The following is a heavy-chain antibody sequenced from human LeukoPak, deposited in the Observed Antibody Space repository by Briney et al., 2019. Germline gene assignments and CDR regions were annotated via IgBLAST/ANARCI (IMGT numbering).Heavy chain of an antibody. CDR2: IESKAYGGTT. CDR1: GFTFNTYG. CDR3: TRDRAQPLLSYLDY. J-gene: IGHJ4*02. V-gene: IGHV3-49*04. Sequence: GGSLRLSCAASGFTFNTYGMSWVRQAPGKGLEWVGFIESKAYGGTTEYAASVKGRFTISRDDSKSIAYLQMNSLKTEDTAVYYCTRDRAQPLLSYLDYWGQGTLVTVSS. D-gene: IGHD2-21*02.